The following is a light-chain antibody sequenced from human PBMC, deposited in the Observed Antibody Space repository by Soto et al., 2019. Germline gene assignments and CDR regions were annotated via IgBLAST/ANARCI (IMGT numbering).Light chain of an antibody. J-gene: IGLJ2*01. CDR1: SSDVGGYNY. CDR3: SSYTSSSTLGV. V-gene: IGLV2-14*01. Sequence: QSVLTQPASVSGSPGQSITISCTGISSDVGGYNYVSWYQQHPGKAPKLMIYEVSNRPSGVSNRFSGSKSGNTASLTISGLQAEDEADYYCSSYTSSSTLGVFGGGTKLTVL. CDR2: EVS.